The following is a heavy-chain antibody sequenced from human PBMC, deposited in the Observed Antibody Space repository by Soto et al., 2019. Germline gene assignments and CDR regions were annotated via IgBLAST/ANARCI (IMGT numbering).Heavy chain of an antibody. Sequence: SETLSLTCTVSGASITYGGYSWSWIRQTPGKGLEWIGYINHLETTFYNPSFESRLTLSIDRTENHFSLNLQSVTAADRAVYYCDRGGGYDSFEYWGQGILVTVSS. CDR3: DRGGGYDSFEY. J-gene: IGHJ4*02. CDR2: INHLETT. CDR1: GASITYGGYS. D-gene: IGHD5-12*01. V-gene: IGHV4-30-2*01.